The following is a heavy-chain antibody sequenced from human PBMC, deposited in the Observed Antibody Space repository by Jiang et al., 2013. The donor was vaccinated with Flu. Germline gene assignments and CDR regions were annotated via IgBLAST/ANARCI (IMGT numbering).Heavy chain of an antibody. CDR3: ARDRSWNDVDYYGMDV. J-gene: IGHJ6*02. CDR1: GFTVSRNY. V-gene: IGHV3-53*04. Sequence: GGLVQPGGSLRLSCAASGFTVSRNYMSWVRQAPGKGLEWVSVIYSGGSTYYADSVKGRFTISRHNSKNTLYLQMNSLRAEDTAVYYCARDRSWNDVDYYGMDVWGQGTTVTVSS. CDR2: IYSGGST. D-gene: IGHD1-1*01.